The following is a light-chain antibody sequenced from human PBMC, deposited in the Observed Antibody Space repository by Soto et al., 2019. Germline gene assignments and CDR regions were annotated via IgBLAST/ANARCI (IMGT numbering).Light chain of an antibody. CDR1: SSDVGGYNY. CDR3: CPYEGSYTCV. Sequence: QSVLTQPRSVSGSPGQSVTISCTGTSSDVGGYNYVSWYQQHPGKAPKLMIYDVSKRPSGVPDRFSGSKSGNTASLTISGLQAEDEADYYCCPYEGSYTCVFGTGTKVTVL. V-gene: IGLV2-11*01. J-gene: IGLJ1*01. CDR2: DVS.